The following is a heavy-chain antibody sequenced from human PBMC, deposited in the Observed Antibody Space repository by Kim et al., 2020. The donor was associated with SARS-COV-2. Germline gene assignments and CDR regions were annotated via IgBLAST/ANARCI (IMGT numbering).Heavy chain of an antibody. V-gene: IGHV3-15*01. D-gene: IGHD6-13*01. CDR2: IKSKTDGGTT. CDR3: TTDTPTLYSRKDFDI. Sequence: GGSLRLSCAASGFTFSNAWMSWVRQAPGKGLEWVGRIKSKTDGGTTDYAAPVKGRFTISRDDSKNTLYLQMNSLKTEDTAVYYCTTDTPTLYSRKDFDIWGQGTMVTVSS. J-gene: IGHJ3*02. CDR1: GFTFSNAW.